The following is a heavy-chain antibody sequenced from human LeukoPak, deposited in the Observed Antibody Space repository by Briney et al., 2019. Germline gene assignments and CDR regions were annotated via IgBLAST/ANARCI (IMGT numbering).Heavy chain of an antibody. CDR2: ISYDGSNK. J-gene: IGHJ4*02. CDR3: ARVRGLGSGSVGLDY. D-gene: IGHD3-10*01. V-gene: IGHV3-30-3*01. CDR1: GFTFSSYA. Sequence: PGGSLRLSCAASGFTFSSYAMHWVRQAPGKGLEWVAVISYDGSNKYYADSVKGRFTISRDNSKNTLYLQMNSLRAEDTAVYYCARVRGLGSGSVGLDYWGQGTLVTVSS.